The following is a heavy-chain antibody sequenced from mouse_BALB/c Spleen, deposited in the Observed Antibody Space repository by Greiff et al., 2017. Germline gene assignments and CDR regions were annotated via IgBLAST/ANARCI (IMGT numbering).Heavy chain of an antibody. Sequence: DVKLVESGGGLVQPGGSLKLSCAASGFTFSSYTMSWVRQTPEKRLEWVAYISNGGGSTYYPDTVKGRFTISRDNAKNTLYLQMSSLKSEDTAMYYCARGTPFDYWGQGTTLTVSS. CDR2: ISNGGGST. J-gene: IGHJ2*01. CDR3: ARGTPFDY. V-gene: IGHV5-12-2*01. CDR1: GFTFSSYT. D-gene: IGHD3-3*01.